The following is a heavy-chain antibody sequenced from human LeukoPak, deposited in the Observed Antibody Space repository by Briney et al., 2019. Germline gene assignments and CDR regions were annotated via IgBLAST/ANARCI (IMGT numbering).Heavy chain of an antibody. V-gene: IGHV5-51*01. J-gene: IGHJ4*02. D-gene: IGHD5-12*01. CDR2: IYPGDSDT. Sequence: GESLKISCKGSGYSFTSYWIGWVRQMPGKGLEWMGIIYPGDSDTRYSPSFQGQVTISADKSISTAYLQWSSLKASDTAMYYCARLRYGGYDDYYFDYWGQGTLVTVSS. CDR3: ARLRYGGYDDYYFDY. CDR1: GYSFTSYW.